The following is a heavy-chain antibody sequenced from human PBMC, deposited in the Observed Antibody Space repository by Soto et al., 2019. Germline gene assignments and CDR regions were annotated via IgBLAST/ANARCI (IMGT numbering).Heavy chain of an antibody. D-gene: IGHD6-13*01. V-gene: IGHV1-3*01. CDR3: AREEGGYSSSWYETFDY. CDR2: INAGNGNT. J-gene: IGHJ4*02. Sequence: ASVKVSCKASGYTFTSYAMHWLRQSPGQRLEWMGWINAGNGNTKYSQKFQGRVTITRDTSASTAYMEPSSLRSEDTAVYYCAREEGGYSSSWYETFDYWGQGTLVTVSS. CDR1: GYTFTSYA.